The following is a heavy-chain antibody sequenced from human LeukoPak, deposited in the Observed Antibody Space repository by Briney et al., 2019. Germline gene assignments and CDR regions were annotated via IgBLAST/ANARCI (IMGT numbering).Heavy chain of an antibody. Sequence: GGSLRLSCAASGFTFSSYGMHWVRQAPGKGLEWVAVISYDGSNKYYADSVKGRFTISRDNSKNTLYLQMNSLRAEDTAVYYWASHMIVVVRDAFDIWGQGTMVTVSS. CDR3: ASHMIVVVRDAFDI. CDR2: ISYDGSNK. V-gene: IGHV3-30*03. CDR1: GFTFSSYG. D-gene: IGHD3-22*01. J-gene: IGHJ3*02.